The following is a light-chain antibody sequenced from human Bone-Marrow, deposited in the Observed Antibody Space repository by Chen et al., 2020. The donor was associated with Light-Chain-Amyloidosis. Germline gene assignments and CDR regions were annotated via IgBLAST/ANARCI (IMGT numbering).Light chain of an antibody. Sequence: QSALTQPASVSVSPGQSITISCTGASTNVGTYNLVSWYQQFPEKVPKPIIYADIKRPSGVSDRFSASKSASTASLTISGLQAEDEADYYCCSYAPGNIFVFGNGTKVTVL. J-gene: IGLJ1*01. CDR3: CSYAPGNIFV. V-gene: IGLV2-23*01. CDR2: ADI. CDR1: STNVGTYNL.